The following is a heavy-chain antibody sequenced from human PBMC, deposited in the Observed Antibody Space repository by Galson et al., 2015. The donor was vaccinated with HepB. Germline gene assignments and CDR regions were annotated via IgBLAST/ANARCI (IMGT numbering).Heavy chain of an antibody. V-gene: IGHV5-51*01. CDR2: IYPGDLNI. D-gene: IGHD6-19*01. CDR3: ARQGGSSGKLDL. Sequence: QSGAEVKKPGKSLKISCRTSGYSFSKYWIVWVRQMAGKGLESMGIIYPGDLNIKYSPTFEGRVIISADKSTDTAYVEWTSLKTSDSALYYCARQGGSSGKLDLWGLGTLVTVS. J-gene: IGHJ4*02. CDR1: GYSFSKYW.